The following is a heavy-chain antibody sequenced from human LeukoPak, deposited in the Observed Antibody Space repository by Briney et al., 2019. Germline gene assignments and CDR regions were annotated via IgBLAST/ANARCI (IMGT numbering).Heavy chain of an antibody. CDR1: GGSISSYY. D-gene: IGHD3-10*01. Sequence: SETLSLTCTVSGGSISSYYWSWIRQPPGKGLEWIGYIYYSGSTNYNPSLKSRVTISVDTSKNQFSLKLSSVTAADTAVYYCAREGFGELLDAFDIWGQGTMVTVSS. CDR3: AREGFGELLDAFDI. V-gene: IGHV4-59*12. J-gene: IGHJ3*02. CDR2: IYYSGST.